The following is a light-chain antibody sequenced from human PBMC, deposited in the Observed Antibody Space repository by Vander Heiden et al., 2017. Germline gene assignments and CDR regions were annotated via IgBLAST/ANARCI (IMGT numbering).Light chain of an antibody. J-gene: IGLJ2*01. CDR2: EVT. CDR3: SSYTSRSTVI. Sequence: QSALTQPASVSGSPGQSITISCPGTSNDVGGYNYFSWYQQHPGKAPKLMIFEVTNRPSGVSNRFSGSKSGNTASLTISGLKAEDEADYYCSSYTSRSTVIFGAGAKMTVL. V-gene: IGLV2-14*01. CDR1: SNDVGGYNY.